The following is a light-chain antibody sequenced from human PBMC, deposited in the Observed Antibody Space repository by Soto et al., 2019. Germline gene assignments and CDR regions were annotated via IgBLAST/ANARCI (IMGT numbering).Light chain of an antibody. J-gene: IGLJ1*01. CDR2: GNS. Sequence: QSVLTQPPSVSGAPGRRITISCTGSSSNIGAGYDAHWYQQLPGTAPKLLIYGNSNRPSGVPDRFSGSKSGTSASLAITGLQAEDEADYYCQSYDSSLSGFYVFGTGTKVTVL. V-gene: IGLV1-40*01. CDR3: QSYDSSLSGFYV. CDR1: SSNIGAGYD.